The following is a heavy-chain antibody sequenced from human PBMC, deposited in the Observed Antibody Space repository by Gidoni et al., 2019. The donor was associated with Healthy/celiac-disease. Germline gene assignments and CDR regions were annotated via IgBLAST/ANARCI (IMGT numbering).Heavy chain of an antibody. Sequence: QVQLVESGGGVVQPGRSLRPSCAPSGSTFRSYAMLWVRQAPGKGLEWVAVISYDGRNKYYADSVKGRFTISRDNSKNTLYLQMNSLRAEDTAVYYCARDAGGSGWFYFDYWGQGTLVTVSS. CDR1: GSTFRSYA. CDR2: ISYDGRNK. CDR3: ARDAGGSGWFYFDY. J-gene: IGHJ4*02. D-gene: IGHD6-19*01. V-gene: IGHV3-30*04.